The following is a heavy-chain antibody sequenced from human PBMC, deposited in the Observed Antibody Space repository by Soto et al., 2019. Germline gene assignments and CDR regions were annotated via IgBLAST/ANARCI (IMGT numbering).Heavy chain of an antibody. CDR2: ISAYNGNT. CDR1: GYTFTSYG. CDR3: ARLPTTAMGYGYFDY. Sequence: ASVKVSCKASGYTFTSYGISWVRQAPGQGLEWMGWISAYNGNTNYAQKLQGRVTMTTDTSTSTAYMELRSLRSDDTAVYYCARLPTTAMGYGYFDYWGQGTLVTVSS. J-gene: IGHJ4*02. V-gene: IGHV1-18*01. D-gene: IGHD5-18*01.